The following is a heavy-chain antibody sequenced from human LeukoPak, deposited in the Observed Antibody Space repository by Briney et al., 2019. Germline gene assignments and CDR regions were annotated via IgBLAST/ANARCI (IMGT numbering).Heavy chain of an antibody. CDR2: IYSGGST. J-gene: IGHJ3*02. CDR1: GFTVSSNY. Sequence: GGSLRLSCAASGFTVSSNYMSWVRQAPGKGLEWVSVIYSGGSTYYADSVKGRFTISRDNSKNTLYLQMNSLRAEDTAVYYCAREVETAVGPQDAFDIWGQGTMVTVSS. V-gene: IGHV3-53*01. D-gene: IGHD6-13*01. CDR3: AREVETAVGPQDAFDI.